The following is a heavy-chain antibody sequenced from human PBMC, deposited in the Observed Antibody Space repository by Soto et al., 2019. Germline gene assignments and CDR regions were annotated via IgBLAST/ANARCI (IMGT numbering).Heavy chain of an antibody. CDR3: AREGYYSGSWTYSPPRYYGMDV. CDR1: GYTFSNYG. D-gene: IGHD3-10*01. CDR2: ISDYNGNT. J-gene: IGHJ6*02. V-gene: IGHV1-18*01. Sequence: QVQLVQSGAEVRKPGASVKVSCKASGYTFSNYGLSWVRQAPGQGLEWMGWISDYNGNTHYAQKFQGRLIMTTDTSTGPANVELRSLPSDDTAVYFCAREGYYSGSWTYSPPRYYGMDVWGQGTTVTVSS.